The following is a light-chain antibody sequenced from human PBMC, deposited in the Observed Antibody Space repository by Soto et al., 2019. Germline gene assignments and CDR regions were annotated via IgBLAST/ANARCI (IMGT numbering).Light chain of an antibody. CDR3: QHYNSYPFT. CDR2: EAS. Sequence: DIQMTQSPSTLSASVGDRVTITCRASQSISSWLAWYQQKPGKAPKLLIYEASSLESGVPSRFSGSGSGSQFTLTINSLQPDDFATYCCQHYNSYPFTFDPGTKVDIK. J-gene: IGKJ3*01. V-gene: IGKV1-5*01. CDR1: QSISSW.